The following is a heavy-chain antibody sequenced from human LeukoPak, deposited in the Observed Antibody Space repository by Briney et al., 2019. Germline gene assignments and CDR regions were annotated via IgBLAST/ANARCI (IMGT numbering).Heavy chain of an antibody. CDR3: ARARIVGALFDC. Sequence: SQTLSLTCAISGDSVSSSGAAWNWIRQSPSRGLEWLGRTYYRSKWYNDYAVSVKSRITVNPDTPKNQFSLQLDSVTPEDTAVYYCARARIVGALFDCWGQGTLVTVSS. CDR1: GDSVSSSGAA. J-gene: IGHJ4*02. CDR2: TYYRSKWYN. V-gene: IGHV6-1*01. D-gene: IGHD1-26*01.